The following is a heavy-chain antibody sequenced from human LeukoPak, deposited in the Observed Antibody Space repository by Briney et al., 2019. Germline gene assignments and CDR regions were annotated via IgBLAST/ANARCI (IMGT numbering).Heavy chain of an antibody. D-gene: IGHD2-21*02. J-gene: IGHJ4*02. V-gene: IGHV4-4*07. CDR3: AIWMGNHGDFTGPYDC. CDR1: GGSISSYY. CDR2: IQTSGST. Sequence: PSETLSLTCTVSGGSISSYYWSWIRQPTGKGLEWIGRIQTSGSTNYNPSLKSRVTMSLDTSKNQCTLKLFSVTAADTAVYYCAIWMGNHGDFTGPYDCWGQGTLVTVSS.